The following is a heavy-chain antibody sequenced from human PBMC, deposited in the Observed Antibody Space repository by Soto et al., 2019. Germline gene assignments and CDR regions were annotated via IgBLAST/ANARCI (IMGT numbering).Heavy chain of an antibody. CDR3: ATVNLLVVVAAEPLYYFDY. CDR1: GYTFTGYY. J-gene: IGHJ4*02. V-gene: IGHV1-24*01. CDR2: FDPEDGET. D-gene: IGHD2-15*01. Sequence: ASVKVSCKASGYTFTGYYMHWVRQAPGKGLEWMGGFDPEDGETIYAQKFQGRVTMTEDTSTDTAYMELSSLRSEDTAVYYCATVNLLVVVAAEPLYYFDYWGQGTLVTVSS.